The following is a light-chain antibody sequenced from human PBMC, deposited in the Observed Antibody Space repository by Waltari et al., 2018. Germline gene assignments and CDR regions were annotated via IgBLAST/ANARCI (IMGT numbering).Light chain of an antibody. CDR1: QNILHSPNNKNY. Sequence: DIVMTQSPDSLAVSLGERATINCKSGQNILHSPNNKNYLAWYQQKPGQPPKLLISWASTRESGVPARFSGSGSGTDFTLTISSLQTEDVAVYYCQQYDSHLPSFGQGTKVEIK. J-gene: IGKJ1*01. V-gene: IGKV4-1*01. CDR3: QQYDSHLPS. CDR2: WAS.